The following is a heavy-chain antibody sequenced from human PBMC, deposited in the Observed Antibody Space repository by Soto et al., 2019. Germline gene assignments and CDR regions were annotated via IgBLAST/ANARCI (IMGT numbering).Heavy chain of an antibody. V-gene: IGHV4-59*01. CDR3: ARVLPGIYYFFGMDV. Sequence: PSETLSLTCTVSGGPISGFHWNWIRQPPGKGLEWIGYIYDSGFIHDSGNTKYNPSLLSRVSISVHTSKNQLSLKLSSVTAADTAVYYCARVLPGIYYFFGMDVWGQGTTVTVSS. CDR2: IYDSGFIHDSGNT. CDR1: GGPISGFH. J-gene: IGHJ6*02.